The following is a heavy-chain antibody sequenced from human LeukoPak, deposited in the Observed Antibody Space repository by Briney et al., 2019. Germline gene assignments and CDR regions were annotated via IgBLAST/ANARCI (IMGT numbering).Heavy chain of an antibody. CDR2: ISAYNGNT. Sequence: ASVKVSCKASGYTFTSYGISWVRQAPGQGLEWMGWISAYNGNTNYAQKLQGRVTMTTDTSTSTAYMELRSLRSDDTAVYYCAREVVVAADRPLYYMDVWGKGTTVTVSS. V-gene: IGHV1-18*01. CDR1: GYTFTSYG. D-gene: IGHD2-15*01. CDR3: AREVVVAADRPLYYMDV. J-gene: IGHJ6*03.